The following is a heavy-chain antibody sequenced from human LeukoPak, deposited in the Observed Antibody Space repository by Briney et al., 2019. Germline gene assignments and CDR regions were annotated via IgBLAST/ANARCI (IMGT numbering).Heavy chain of an antibody. CDR1: GGAFSNYF. V-gene: IGHV4-34*01. Sequence: SETLSLTCAVSGGAFSNYFWTWIRQPPGKGLEWIAEINDSGSTNSNSSLRSRVAISLDTSKNQFSLRLTSVTAADTAVYYCARGQYCSTTTCYSARRYFDFWGQGTLVTASS. CDR2: INDSGST. D-gene: IGHD2-2*01. CDR3: ARGQYCSTTTCYSARRYFDF. J-gene: IGHJ4*02.